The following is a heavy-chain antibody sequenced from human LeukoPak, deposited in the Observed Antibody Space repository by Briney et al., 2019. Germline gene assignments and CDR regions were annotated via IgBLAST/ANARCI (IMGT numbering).Heavy chain of an antibody. J-gene: IGHJ6*03. CDR2: INWNGGST. V-gene: IGHV3-20*04. CDR3: ARRRRGYSYGTDYYYYMDV. D-gene: IGHD5-18*01. CDR1: GFTFDDYG. Sequence: GGSLRLSCAASGFTFDDYGMSWVRQAPGKGLEWVSGINWNGGSTGYADSVKGRFTIPRDNAKNSLYLQMNSLRAEDTALYYCARRRRGYSYGTDYYYYMDVWGKGTTVTVSS.